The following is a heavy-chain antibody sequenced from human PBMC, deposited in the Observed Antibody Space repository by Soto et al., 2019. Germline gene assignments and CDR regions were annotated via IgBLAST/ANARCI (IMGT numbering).Heavy chain of an antibody. CDR1: GFSLSTSGVG. D-gene: IGHD6-13*01. V-gene: IGHV2-5*02. Sequence: QITLKESGPTLVKPTQTLTLTCTFSGFSLSTSGVGVGWIRQPPGKALEWLTVIYWDDDKRYSPSLKSRLTINNDTPKNPVVLTMTNMDPVDTATYYCTHRSTGNVGFDYWGQGTLVTVSS. J-gene: IGHJ4*02. CDR3: THRSTGNVGFDY. CDR2: IYWDDDK.